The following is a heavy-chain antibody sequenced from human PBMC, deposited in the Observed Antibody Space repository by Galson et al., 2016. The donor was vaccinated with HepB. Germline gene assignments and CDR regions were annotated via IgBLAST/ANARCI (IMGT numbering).Heavy chain of an antibody. CDR2: IISSGAST. V-gene: IGHV3-23*01. J-gene: IGHJ3*01. CDR1: GFTLNSYA. D-gene: IGHD4-23*01. CDR3: AREFKNGGL. Sequence: SLRLSCAASGFTLNSYAVNWVRQAPGRGLEWVSSIISSGASTYYADSVKGRFTVSRDNSQNTVFLQMNSLRVDDPAIYYRAREFKNGGLWGQGTVVTVSS.